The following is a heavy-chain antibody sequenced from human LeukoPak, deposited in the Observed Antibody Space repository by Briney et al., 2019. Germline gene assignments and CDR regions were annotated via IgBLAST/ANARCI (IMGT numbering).Heavy chain of an antibody. CDR2: INTNTGNP. J-gene: IGHJ4*02. Sequence: ASVKVSCKASGYTFTSYAMNWVRQAPGQGLEWMGWINTNTGNPTYAQGFTGRFVFSLDTSVSTAYLQISSLKAEDTAVYYCAKSTDIVATADFDYWGQGTLVTVSS. V-gene: IGHV7-4-1*02. D-gene: IGHD5-12*01. CDR1: GYTFTSYA. CDR3: AKSTDIVATADFDY.